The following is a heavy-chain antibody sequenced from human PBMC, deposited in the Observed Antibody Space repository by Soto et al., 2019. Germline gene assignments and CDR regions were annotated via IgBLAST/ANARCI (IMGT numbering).Heavy chain of an antibody. D-gene: IGHD5-12*01. CDR2: IKKIGSEK. J-gene: IGHJ6*02. V-gene: IGHV3-7*03. CDR1: GFTFSSYW. Sequence: EVQLVESGGGLVQPGGSLRLSCAASGFTFSSYWMGWVRQVPGKGWGGWANIKKIGSEKYYVDSVKGRFTISRDNSKNTLYLQMNSLRAEDTAVYYCATGSSWRGDGYNSTPYYYYGMDVWGQGTTVTVSS. CDR3: ATGSSWRGDGYNSTPYYYYGMDV.